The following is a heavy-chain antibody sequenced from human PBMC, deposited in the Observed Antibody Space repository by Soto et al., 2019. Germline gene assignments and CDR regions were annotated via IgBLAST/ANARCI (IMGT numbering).Heavy chain of an antibody. CDR2: ISYDGSNK. J-gene: IGHJ6*02. CDR1: GFTFSSYG. D-gene: IGHD3-10*01. Sequence: GGSLRLSCAASGFTFSSYGMHWVRQAPGKGLEWVAVISYDGSNKYYADSVKGRFTISRDNSKNTLYLQMNSLRAEDTAVYYCAKEDYGSGSYYGDAYYYYYGMDVWGQGTTVTVSS. CDR3: AKEDYGSGSYYGDAYYYYYGMDV. V-gene: IGHV3-30*18.